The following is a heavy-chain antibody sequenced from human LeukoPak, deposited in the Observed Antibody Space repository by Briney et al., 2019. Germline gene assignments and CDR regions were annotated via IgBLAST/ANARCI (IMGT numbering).Heavy chain of an antibody. CDR1: GFTFTGYY. CDR2: VNPNSGDT. CDR3: ARGYCSGGTCYLVENWLDP. Sequence: ASVKVSCKASGFTFTGYYIHWVRQAPGHGLEWMGRVNPNSGDTNYAQNFQGRVTMTRDTSISTAYMELSGLRSDDTAVYYCARGYCSGGTCYLVENWLDPWGQGTLVTVSS. V-gene: IGHV1-2*06. J-gene: IGHJ5*02. D-gene: IGHD2-15*01.